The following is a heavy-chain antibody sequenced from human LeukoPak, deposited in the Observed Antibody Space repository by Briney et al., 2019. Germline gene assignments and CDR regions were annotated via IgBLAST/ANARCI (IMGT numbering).Heavy chain of an antibody. J-gene: IGHJ4*02. CDR3: ARVADYDFLSGYYSPFDH. CDR1: GFSFSRYW. CDR2: IKGDESDD. Sequence: GGSLTLSCAASGFSFSRYWMTWVRQAPGRGLEWVANIKGDESDDHYVASVRGRFTISRDNAKRSLYLQMNNLRAEDTGVYYCARVADYDFLSGYYSPFDHWGQGVLVIVSS. D-gene: IGHD3-3*01. V-gene: IGHV3-7*01.